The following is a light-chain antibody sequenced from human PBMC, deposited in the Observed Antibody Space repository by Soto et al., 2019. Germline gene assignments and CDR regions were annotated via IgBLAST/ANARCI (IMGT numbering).Light chain of an antibody. J-gene: IGLJ1*01. Sequence: QSALTQPASVSGSPGQSITISCTGTSSDVGGYNYVSWYQQHPGKAPNLMIYDVSYRPSGVSDRFSGSKSGNTASLTISGLQSEDEADYYRDSYTSGSSYVFGTWTKLTVL. CDR2: DVS. CDR1: SSDVGGYNY. CDR3: DSYTSGSSYV. V-gene: IGLV2-14*01.